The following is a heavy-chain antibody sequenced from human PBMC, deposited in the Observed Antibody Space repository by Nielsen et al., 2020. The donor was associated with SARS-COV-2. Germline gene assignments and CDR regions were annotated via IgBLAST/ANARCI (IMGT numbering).Heavy chain of an antibody. D-gene: IGHD6-13*01. V-gene: IGHV4-39*01. CDR3: ARLFHSTRWEQPDYYFDY. Sequence: SETLSLTCSVSGGSVNTNGYYWVWIRQPPGRGLEWIGGIYSSGSPYYDPSLKSRVTMSVDTSDNQVSLRLNSVTAADTAVYFCARLFHSTRWEQPDYYFDYWGQGTLVTVSS. CDR1: GGSVNTNGYY. CDR2: IYSSGSP. J-gene: IGHJ4*02.